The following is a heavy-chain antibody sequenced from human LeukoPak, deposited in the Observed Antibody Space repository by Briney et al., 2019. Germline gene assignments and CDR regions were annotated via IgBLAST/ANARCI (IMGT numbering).Heavy chain of an antibody. J-gene: IGHJ4*02. CDR3: AKDMESDYYGSVTNDY. D-gene: IGHD3-10*01. V-gene: IGHV3-9*01. Sequence: GGSLRLSCAASGFTFDDYAMHWVRQAPGKGLERVSGISWNSGSIGYADSVKGRFTISRDNAKNSLYLQMNSLRAEDTALYYCAKDMESDYYGSVTNDYWGQGTLVTVSS. CDR1: GFTFDDYA. CDR2: ISWNSGSI.